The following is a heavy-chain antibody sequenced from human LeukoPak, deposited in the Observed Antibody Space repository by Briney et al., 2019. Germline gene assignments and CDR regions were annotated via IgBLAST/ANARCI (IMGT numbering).Heavy chain of an antibody. Sequence: AGGSLRLSCAASGFTFSSYWMSWIRQPAGKGLEWSGRIYTSGSTNYNPSLKSRVTISVDTSKNQFSLKLSSVTAADTAVYYCARGVYSSNRYYYYYYMDVWGKGTTVTVSS. CDR3: ARGVYSSNRYYYYYYMDV. J-gene: IGHJ6*03. CDR2: IYTSGST. CDR1: GFTFSSYW. D-gene: IGHD6-13*01. V-gene: IGHV4-4*07.